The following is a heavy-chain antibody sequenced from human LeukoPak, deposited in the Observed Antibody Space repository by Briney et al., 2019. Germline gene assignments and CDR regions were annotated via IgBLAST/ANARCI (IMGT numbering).Heavy chain of an antibody. CDR2: IYYSGGT. CDR1: GGSISSYY. Sequence: SETLSLTCTVSGGSISSYYWTWIRQTAGKGLEWIGYIYYSGGTDYNPSLKSRVTISVDTSKNQFSLKLSSVTAADTAVYYCARESYYSGWFDYWGQGTLVTVSS. V-gene: IGHV4-59*01. CDR3: ARESYYSGWFDY. J-gene: IGHJ4*02. D-gene: IGHD6-19*01.